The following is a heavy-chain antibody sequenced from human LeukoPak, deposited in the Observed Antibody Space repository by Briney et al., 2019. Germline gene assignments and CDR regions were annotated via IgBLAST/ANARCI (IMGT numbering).Heavy chain of an antibody. V-gene: IGHV3-21*01. Sequence: GGSLRLSCAASGFTFRSYSMNWVRQAPGKGLEWVSSISSSSSYIYYADSVKGRFTISRDNAKNSLYLQMNSLRAEDTAVYYCARGEYSSSLPRDYWGQGTLVTVSS. D-gene: IGHD6-6*01. CDR1: GFTFRSYS. CDR2: ISSSSSYI. CDR3: ARGEYSSSLPRDY. J-gene: IGHJ4*02.